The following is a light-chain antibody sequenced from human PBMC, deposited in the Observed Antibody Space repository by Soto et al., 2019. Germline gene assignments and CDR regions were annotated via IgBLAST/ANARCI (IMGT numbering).Light chain of an antibody. CDR1: SSDVGSYDL. V-gene: IGLV2-23*01. CDR2: EGS. J-gene: IGLJ3*02. CDR3: YSYAGRSNWV. Sequence: QSALTQPASVSGSPGQSITISCTGTSSDVGSYDLVSWYQQHPGKAPKLMIYEGSERPSGVSNRFSGSKSGNTASLTISGLQAEDEADYYCYSYAGRSNWVFGGGTKLTVL.